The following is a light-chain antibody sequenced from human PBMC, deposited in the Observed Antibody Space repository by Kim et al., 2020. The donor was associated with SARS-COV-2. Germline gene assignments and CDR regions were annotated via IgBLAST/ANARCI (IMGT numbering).Light chain of an antibody. CDR3: QAWDSSTVV. CDR1: KLGDKY. Sequence: SYELTQPPSVSVSPGQTASITCSGDKLGDKYACXYQQKPGQSPMLVIYQDNKRPSGIPERFSGSNSGNTATLTISGTQAMDEANYYCQAWDSSTVVFGGG. CDR2: QDN. V-gene: IGLV3-1*01. J-gene: IGLJ3*02.